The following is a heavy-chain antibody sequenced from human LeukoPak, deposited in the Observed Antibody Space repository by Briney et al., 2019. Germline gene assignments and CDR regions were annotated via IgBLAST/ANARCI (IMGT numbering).Heavy chain of an antibody. D-gene: IGHD5-18*01. CDR3: ARGGYSYGHDAFDI. Sequence: PGASLRLSCAASGFTFSSYAMSWVRQAPGKGLEWVSAISGSGGSTYYADSVKGRFTISRDNSKNTLYLQMNSLRAEDTAVYYYARGGYSYGHDAFDIWGQGTMVTVSS. CDR2: ISGSGGST. J-gene: IGHJ3*02. CDR1: GFTFSSYA. V-gene: IGHV3-23*01.